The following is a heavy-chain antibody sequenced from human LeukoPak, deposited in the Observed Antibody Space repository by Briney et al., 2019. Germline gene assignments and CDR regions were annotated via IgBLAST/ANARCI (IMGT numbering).Heavy chain of an antibody. CDR3: ARGLWSCGYAY. J-gene: IGHJ4*02. D-gene: IGHD5-18*01. CDR1: GGSFSGYY. V-gene: IGHV4-34*01. Sequence: SETLSLTCAVYGGSFSGYYWSWIRQPPGKGLEWIGEINHSGSTNYNPSLKSRVTISVDTSKNQFSLKLSSVTAADTAVYYCARGLWSCGYAYWGQGTLVTVSS. CDR2: INHSGST.